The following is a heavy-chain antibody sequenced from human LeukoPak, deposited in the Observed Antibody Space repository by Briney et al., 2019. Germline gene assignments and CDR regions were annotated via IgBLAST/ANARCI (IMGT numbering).Heavy chain of an antibody. V-gene: IGHV3-30-3*01. J-gene: IGHJ4*02. CDR3: VREMATTETFDY. D-gene: IGHD5-24*01. Sequence: PGGSLRLSCAASGFTFSSYAMHWVRQAPGKGLEWVAVISYDGSNKYYADSVKGRFIISRDSSKNTLYLQMNSLRGEDTAAYYCVREMATTETFDYWGQGALVTVSS. CDR2: ISYDGSNK. CDR1: GFTFSSYA.